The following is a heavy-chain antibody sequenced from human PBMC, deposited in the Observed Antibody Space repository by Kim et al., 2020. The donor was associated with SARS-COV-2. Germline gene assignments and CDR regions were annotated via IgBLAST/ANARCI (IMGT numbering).Heavy chain of an antibody. J-gene: IGHJ5*02. Sequence: LKSRVTISVDTSKNQFSLKLSSVTAADTAVYYCAGYCSSTSCYLVNGFDPWGQGTLVTVSS. V-gene: IGHV4-30-2*05. CDR3: AGYCSSTSCYLVNGFDP. D-gene: IGHD2-2*01.